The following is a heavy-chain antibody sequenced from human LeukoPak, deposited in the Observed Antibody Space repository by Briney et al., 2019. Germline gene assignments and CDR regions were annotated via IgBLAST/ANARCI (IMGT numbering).Heavy chain of an antibody. CDR1: GVPITRYI. CDR3: AREGYGSGSSHFMDF. CDR2: IYYIGTP. V-gene: IGHV4-59*01. J-gene: IGHJ6*03. Sequence: TSETLSLTCTVSGVPITRYIWTWIRHAPGRRLEWIGYIYYIGTPIYNPSLKSRATMSVDMSNNQFPLTLTSVTAADPPGYYCAREGYGSGSSHFMDFWGTGTTVTVSS. D-gene: IGHD3-10*01.